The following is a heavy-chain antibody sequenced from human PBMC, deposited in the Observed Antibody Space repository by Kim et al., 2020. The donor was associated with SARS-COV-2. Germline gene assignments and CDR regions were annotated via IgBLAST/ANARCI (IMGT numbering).Heavy chain of an antibody. D-gene: IGHD3-3*01. Sequence: ASVKVSCKASGYTFTGYYMHWVRQAPGQGLEWMGWINPNSGGTNYAQKFQGRVTMTRDTSISTAYMELSRLRSDDTAVYYCARAYYDFWSGYIYYYYGMDVWGQGTTVTVSS. CDR3: ARAYYDFWSGYIYYYYGMDV. V-gene: IGHV1-2*02. CDR1: GYTFTGYY. J-gene: IGHJ6*02. CDR2: INPNSGGT.